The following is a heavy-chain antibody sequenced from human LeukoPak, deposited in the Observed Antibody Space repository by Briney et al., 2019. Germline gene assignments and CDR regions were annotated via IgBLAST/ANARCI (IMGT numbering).Heavy chain of an antibody. Sequence: SETLSLTCTVSGGSISSYYWSWIRQPPGKGLEWIGYIYYSGSTNYNPSLKSRVTISVDTSKNQFSLKLSSVTAADTAVYYCARERYFDWSSDAFDIWGQGTMVTVSS. D-gene: IGHD3-9*01. V-gene: IGHV4-59*01. CDR3: ARERYFDWSSDAFDI. CDR1: GGSISSYY. J-gene: IGHJ3*02. CDR2: IYYSGST.